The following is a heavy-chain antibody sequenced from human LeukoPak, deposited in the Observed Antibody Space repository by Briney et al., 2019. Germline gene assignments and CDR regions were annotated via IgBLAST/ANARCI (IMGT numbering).Heavy chain of an antibody. CDR1: GFTFSSYW. CDR2: INSDGSYT. CDR3: ATEVRESGASSRNAFDI. J-gene: IGHJ3*02. Sequence: GGSLRLSCTASGFTFSSYWMHWVRQAPGKGLVWVSLINSDGSYTDFADSAKGRFTISRDNAQSTLYLQMNSLRAEDTAVYYCATEVRESGASSRNAFDIWGQGTVVSVSS. D-gene: IGHD2-15*01. V-gene: IGHV3-74*01.